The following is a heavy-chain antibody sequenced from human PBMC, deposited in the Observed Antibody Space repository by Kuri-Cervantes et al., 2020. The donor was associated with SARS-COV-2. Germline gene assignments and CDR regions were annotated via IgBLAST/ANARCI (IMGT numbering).Heavy chain of an antibody. J-gene: IGHJ6*02. Sequence: LSLTCAASGFTFSSYEMNWVRQAPGKGLEWVSYISSSGSTIYYADSVKGRFTISRDNAKNSLYLQMNSLRAEDTAVYFCSRDGKTTAVWNYDYYGLDVWGQGTTVTVSS. V-gene: IGHV3-48*03. CDR1: GFTFSSYE. D-gene: IGHD1/OR15-1a*01. CDR2: ISSSGSTI. CDR3: SRDGKTTAVWNYDYYGLDV.